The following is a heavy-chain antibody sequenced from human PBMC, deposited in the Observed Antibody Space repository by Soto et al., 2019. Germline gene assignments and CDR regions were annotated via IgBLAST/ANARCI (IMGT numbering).Heavy chain of an antibody. J-gene: IGHJ3*02. CDR2: ISSSGSTI. CDR3: ARGPQDYDSSGPNDAFDI. CDR1: GFTFSSYE. D-gene: IGHD3-22*01. V-gene: IGHV3-48*03. Sequence: EVQLVESGGGLVQPGGSLRLSCAASGFTFSSYEMNWVRQAPGKGLEWVSYISSSGSTIYYADSVKGRFTISRDNAKNSLYLQMNSLRAEDTAVYYCARGPQDYDSSGPNDAFDIWGQGTMVTVSS.